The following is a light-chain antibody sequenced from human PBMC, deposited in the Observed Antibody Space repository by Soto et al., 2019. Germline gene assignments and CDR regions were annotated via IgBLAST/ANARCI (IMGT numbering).Light chain of an antibody. CDR3: ISYTSSSTHV. CDR1: SSDVGGYNY. V-gene: IGLV2-14*01. J-gene: IGLJ1*01. Sequence: QSALTQPASVSGSPGQSITISCTGTSSDVGGYNYVSWYQQHPGKAPKLMIYDVSNRPSGVSNRVSGSKSGNTASLTISGLQAEDEADYYCISYTSSSTHVFGTGTKLTVL. CDR2: DVS.